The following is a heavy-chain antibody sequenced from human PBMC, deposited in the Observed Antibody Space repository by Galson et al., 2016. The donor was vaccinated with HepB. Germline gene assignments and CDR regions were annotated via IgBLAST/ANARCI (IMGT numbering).Heavy chain of an antibody. CDR2: ISSSRSYI. J-gene: IGHJ4*02. CDR3: ARDSLGGFGAHDY. D-gene: IGHD5-12*01. CDR1: GFPFSDFT. Sequence: SLRLSCAASGFPFSDFTMNWVRQAPGKGLEWISLISSSRSYIYYADSVKGRFTISRDNAKNSLYLLMNNPRAEDTAVYCCARDSLGGFGAHDYWGQGSLVTVSS. V-gene: IGHV3-21*01.